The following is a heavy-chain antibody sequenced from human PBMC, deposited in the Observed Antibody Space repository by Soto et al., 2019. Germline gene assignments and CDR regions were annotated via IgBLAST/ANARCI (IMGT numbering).Heavy chain of an antibody. D-gene: IGHD6-13*01. V-gene: IGHV4-30-4*01. CDR2: IYYSGST. J-gene: IGHJ4*02. CDR3: ARAYSSSWRIDY. Sequence: SETLSLTCTFSGGSIISGDYYLSWIRQPPGKGLEWIGYIYYSGSTYYNPSLKSRVTISVDTSKNQFSLKLSSVTAADTAVYYCARAYSSSWRIDYWGQGTLVTVSS. CDR1: GGSIISGDYY.